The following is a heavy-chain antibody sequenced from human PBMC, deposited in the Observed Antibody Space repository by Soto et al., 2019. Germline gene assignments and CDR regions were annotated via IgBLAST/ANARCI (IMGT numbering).Heavy chain of an antibody. CDR1: GGSISSGGYY. J-gene: IGHJ5*02. D-gene: IGHD5-18*01. Sequence: SETLSLTCTVPGGSISSGGYYWSWIRQHPGKGLEWIGYIYYSGSTYYNPSLKSRVTISVDTSKNQFSLKLSSVTAADTAVYYCARVDTAMVRWFDPWGQGTLVTVSS. CDR2: IYYSGST. V-gene: IGHV4-31*03. CDR3: ARVDTAMVRWFDP.